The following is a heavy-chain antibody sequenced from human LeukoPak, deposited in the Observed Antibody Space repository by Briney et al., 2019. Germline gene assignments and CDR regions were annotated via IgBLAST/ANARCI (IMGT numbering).Heavy chain of an antibody. CDR3: VRGSGSYYQYYFDW. CDR2: MNPNSGNT. CDR1: KYTFTSYD. D-gene: IGHD3-10*01. V-gene: IGHV1-8*01. J-gene: IGHJ4*02. Sequence: ASVKVSCKASKYTFTSYDINWVRQATGQGLEWMGWMNPNSGNTGYAQKFQGRVTMTRNTSISTAYVELSSLRSEDTAMYYCVRGSGSYYQYYFDWWGQGTLVTVSS.